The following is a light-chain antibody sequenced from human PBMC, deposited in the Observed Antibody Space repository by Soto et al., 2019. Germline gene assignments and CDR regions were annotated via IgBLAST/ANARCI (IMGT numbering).Light chain of an antibody. J-gene: IGKJ1*01. V-gene: IGKV1-13*02. CDR3: QPYNSFSGT. Sequence: IQMTQSPSSLSASVGDRVTITCRASQGISNYLAWYQQKPGKAPKLLIYDASSLESGVPSRFSGRGSGTQFTLTISSLQPDDFATYYCQPYNSFSGTFGPGTKVEIK. CDR1: QGISNY. CDR2: DAS.